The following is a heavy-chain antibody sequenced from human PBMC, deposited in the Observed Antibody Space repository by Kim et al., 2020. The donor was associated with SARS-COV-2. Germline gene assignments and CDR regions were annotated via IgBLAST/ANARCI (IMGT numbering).Heavy chain of an antibody. Sequence: ASVKVSCKASGYTFTSYAMHWVRQAPGQRLEWMGWINAGNGNTKYSQKFQGRVTITRDTSASTAYMELSSLRSEDTAVYYCAREGPDIVVVPAARYYFDYWGQGTLVTVSS. CDR1: GYTFTSYA. CDR2: INAGNGNT. J-gene: IGHJ4*02. CDR3: AREGPDIVVVPAARYYFDY. D-gene: IGHD2-2*01. V-gene: IGHV1-3*01.